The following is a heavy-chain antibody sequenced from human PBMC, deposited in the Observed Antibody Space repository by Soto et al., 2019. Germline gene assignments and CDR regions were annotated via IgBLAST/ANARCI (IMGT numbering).Heavy chain of an antibody. V-gene: IGHV4-34*01. D-gene: IGHD3-3*01. CDR2: INHSGST. Sequence: SDTLSLTCAVYWWSLSGYTWCWTRKPPRKWLEWIGEINHSGSTNYNPSLKSRVTISVDTSKNQFSLKLSSVTAADTAVYYCARAKDFWSGYPRSYYFDYWGQGTLVTVSS. J-gene: IGHJ4*02. CDR3: ARAKDFWSGYPRSYYFDY. CDR1: WWSLSGYT.